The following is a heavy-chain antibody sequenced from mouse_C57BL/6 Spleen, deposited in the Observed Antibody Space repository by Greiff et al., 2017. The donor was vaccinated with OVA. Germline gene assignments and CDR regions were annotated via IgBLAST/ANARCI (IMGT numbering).Heavy chain of an antibody. J-gene: IGHJ4*01. CDR2: INPSSGYT. CDR1: GYTFTSYT. V-gene: IGHV1-4*01. Sequence: QVHVKQSGAELARPGASVKMSCKASGYTFTSYTMHWVKQRPGQGLEWIGYINPSSGYTKYNQKFKDKATLTADKSSSTAYMQLSSLTSEDSAVYYCARYLTVYAMDYWGQGTSVTVSS. CDR3: ARYLTVYAMDY. D-gene: IGHD4-1*01.